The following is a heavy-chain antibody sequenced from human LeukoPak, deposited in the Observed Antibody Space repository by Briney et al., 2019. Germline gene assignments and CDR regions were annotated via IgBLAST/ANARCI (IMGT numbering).Heavy chain of an antibody. CDR3: ARSYSGSYYPGDYFDY. CDR1: GYTFTGYY. CDR2: INPNSGGT. J-gene: IGHJ4*02. V-gene: IGHV1-2*02. D-gene: IGHD1-26*01. Sequence: ASVKVSCKASGYTFTGYYMHWVRQAPGQGLEWMGWINPNSGGTNYAQKFQGRVTMTRDTSISTAYMELSRLRSDDTAVYYCARSYSGSYYPGDYFDYWGQGTLVTVSS.